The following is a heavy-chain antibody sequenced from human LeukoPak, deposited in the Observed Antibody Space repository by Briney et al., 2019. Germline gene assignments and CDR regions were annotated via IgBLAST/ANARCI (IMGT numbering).Heavy chain of an antibody. CDR2: IYPDDSDT. Sequence: GESLKISCKGSGYSFTNYWIGWVRQMPGKGVEWMGIIYPDDSDTRYSPSFQGQVTISADKSISTAYLQWSRLKASDTAMYCCARAGGSSGYFDYWGQGTLVTVSS. CDR3: ARAGGSSGYFDY. V-gene: IGHV5-51*01. D-gene: IGHD6-19*01. J-gene: IGHJ4*02. CDR1: GYSFTNYW.